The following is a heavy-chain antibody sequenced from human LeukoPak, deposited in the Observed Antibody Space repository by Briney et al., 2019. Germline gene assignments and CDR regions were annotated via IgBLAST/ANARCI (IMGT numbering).Heavy chain of an antibody. Sequence: GGSLRLSCAASGFTFSSYWMHWVRQAPGKGLEWVSSISGRGGDYTDYADSVKGRFTISRDNSKNTLSLQMNSLRAEDTAVYYCAKDRDVWVGELCPFDYWGHGTLVTVSS. CDR3: AKDRDVWVGELCPFDY. D-gene: IGHD3-10*01. J-gene: IGHJ4*01. V-gene: IGHV3-23*01. CDR2: ISGRGGDYT. CDR1: GFTFSSYW.